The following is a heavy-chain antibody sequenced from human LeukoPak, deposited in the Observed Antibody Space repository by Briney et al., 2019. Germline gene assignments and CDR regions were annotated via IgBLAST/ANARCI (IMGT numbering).Heavy chain of an antibody. CDR3: ASAGSPHGY. CDR2: IWYDGSKK. Sequence: TGGSLRLSCAASGFTFSSYAMSWVRQAPGKGLEWVAVIWYDGSKKYYADSVKGRFTISRDNSKNTVYLQMNSLRVEDTAVYYCASAGSPHGYWGQGTLVTVSS. V-gene: IGHV3-33*08. CDR1: GFTFSSYA. J-gene: IGHJ4*02. D-gene: IGHD6-13*01.